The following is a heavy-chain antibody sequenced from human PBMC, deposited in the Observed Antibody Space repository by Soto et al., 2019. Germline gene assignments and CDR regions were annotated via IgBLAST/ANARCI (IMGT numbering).Heavy chain of an antibody. Sequence: SETRSLPXTVSGSSLGRSYWSWIRQPPGKGLEWIGYFFYTGSANYNASLKSRVTISLDTSNYQFSLKLSSVTTADTASYNIARDGDGQMATKPYYDRGMDVWGPGTTVTVSS. V-gene: IGHV4-59*01. CDR2: FFYTGSA. D-gene: IGHD3-22*01. CDR3: ARDGDGQMATKPYYDRGMDV. J-gene: IGHJ6*02. CDR1: GSSLGRSY.